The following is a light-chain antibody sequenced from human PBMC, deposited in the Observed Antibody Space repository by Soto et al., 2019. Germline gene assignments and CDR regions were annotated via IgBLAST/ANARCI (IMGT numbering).Light chain of an antibody. CDR1: SSDVGGYNF. Sequence: QSVLTQPASVSGSPGQSITISCTGTSSDVGGYNFVSWYQQHPGKAPKLMIYDVGNRPSGVSNRFSGSKSGNTASLTISGLQAEDEADYYCSSYTSSSILDVLFGGGTKLTVL. J-gene: IGLJ2*01. CDR2: DVG. CDR3: SSYTSSSILDVL. V-gene: IGLV2-14*01.